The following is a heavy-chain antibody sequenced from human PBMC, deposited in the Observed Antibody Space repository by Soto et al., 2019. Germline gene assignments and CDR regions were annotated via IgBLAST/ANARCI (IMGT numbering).Heavy chain of an antibody. D-gene: IGHD3-22*01. CDR2: IYSGGST. Sequence: GGSLRLSCAASGFTVSSNYMSWVRQAPGKGLEWVSVIYSGGSTYYADSVKGRFTISRDNSKNTLYLQMNSLRAEDTAVYYCARGTPPVYYYDSSGYLGAFDIWGQGTMVTVSS. CDR3: ARGTPPVYYYDSSGYLGAFDI. V-gene: IGHV3-66*01. J-gene: IGHJ3*02. CDR1: GFTVSSNY.